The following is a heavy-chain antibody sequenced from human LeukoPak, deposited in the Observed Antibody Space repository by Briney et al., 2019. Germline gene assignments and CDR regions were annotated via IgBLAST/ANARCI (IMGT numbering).Heavy chain of an antibody. CDR3: ARLPLAAAGRGYYYYYGMDV. D-gene: IGHD6-13*01. CDR1: GGSISSYY. V-gene: IGHV4-59*08. J-gene: IGHJ6*02. Sequence: SETLSLTCTVSGGSISSYYWSWIRQPPGKGLEWIGYIYYSGSTNYNPSLKSRVTISVDTSKNQFSLKLSSVTAADTAAYYCARLPLAAAGRGYYYYYGMDVWGQGTTVTVSS. CDR2: IYYSGST.